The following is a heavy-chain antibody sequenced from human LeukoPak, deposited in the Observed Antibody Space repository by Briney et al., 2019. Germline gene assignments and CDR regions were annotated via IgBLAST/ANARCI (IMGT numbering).Heavy chain of an antibody. CDR1: GGSISSYY. CDR3: ARESAAGDAFDI. J-gene: IGHJ3*02. CDR2: IYYSGTT. D-gene: IGHD6-13*01. Sequence: TSETLSLTCTVSGGSISSYYWGWIRQPPGKGLEWIGSIYYSGTTYYNPSLKSRVTISVDRSKNQFSLKLSSVTAADTAVYYCARESAAGDAFDIWGQGTMVTVSS. V-gene: IGHV4-39*07.